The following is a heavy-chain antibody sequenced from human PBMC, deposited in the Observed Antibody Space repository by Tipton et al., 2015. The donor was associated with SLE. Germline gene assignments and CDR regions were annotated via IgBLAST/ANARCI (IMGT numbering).Heavy chain of an antibody. CDR3: ASAAWDYDSSGSGAFDI. CDR2: IYYSGST. CDR1: GYSISSGYY. Sequence: TLSLTCAVSGYSISSGYYWSWIRQPPGKGLEWIGYIYYSGSTNYNPSLKSRVTISVDTSKNQFSLKLSSVTAADTAVYYCASAAWDYDSSGSGAFDIWGQGTMVTVSS. J-gene: IGHJ3*02. V-gene: IGHV4-61*01. D-gene: IGHD3-22*01.